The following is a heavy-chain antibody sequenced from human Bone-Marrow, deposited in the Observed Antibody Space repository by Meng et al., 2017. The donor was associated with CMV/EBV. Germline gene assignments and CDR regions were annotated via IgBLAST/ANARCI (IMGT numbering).Heavy chain of an antibody. V-gene: IGHV4-34*01. CDR1: DGSFSDIY. D-gene: IGHD3-3*01. CDR2: IHHNGKT. CDR3: AIRGGGYYLFYFDS. J-gene: IGHJ4*02. Sequence: SETLSLTCAVYDGSFSDIYWTWVRQSPEKGLEWIGEIHHNGKTNYNRSLKNRVTISLRTSANQFSLEVTAVTAADTAVYYCAIRGGGYYLFYFDSWGQGTMVTVSS.